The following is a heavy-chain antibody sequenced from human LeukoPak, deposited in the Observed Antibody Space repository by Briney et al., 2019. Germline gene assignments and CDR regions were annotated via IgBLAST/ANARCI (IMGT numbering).Heavy chain of an antibody. CDR1: GGSFSGYY. J-gene: IGHJ4*02. D-gene: IGHD5-12*01. V-gene: IGHV4-59*01. CDR2: IYYSGST. CDR3: ARDESGSFDY. Sequence: PSETLSLTCAVYGGSFSGYYWSWIRQPPGKGLEWIGYIYYSGSTNYNPSLKSRVTISVDTSKNQFSLKLSSVTAADTAVYYCARDESGSFDYWGQGTLVTVSS.